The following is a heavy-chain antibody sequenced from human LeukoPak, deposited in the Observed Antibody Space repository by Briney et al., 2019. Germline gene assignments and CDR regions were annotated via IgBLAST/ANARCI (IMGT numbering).Heavy chain of an antibody. CDR1: GFTVSSNY. V-gene: IGHV3-53*01. D-gene: IGHD4-17*01. CDR2: IFSTGNT. CDR3: TTDQLTYGADYYYGMDV. Sequence: GGSLRLSCAASGFTVSSNYLTWVRQAPGKGLEWVSVIFSTGNTDYADSVKGRFTISRDNSKNTLYLQMNSLRAEDTAVYYCTTDQLTYGADYYYGMDVWGQGTTVTVSS. J-gene: IGHJ6*02.